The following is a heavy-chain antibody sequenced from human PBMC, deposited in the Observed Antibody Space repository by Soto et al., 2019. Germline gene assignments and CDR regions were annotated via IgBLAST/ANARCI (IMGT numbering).Heavy chain of an antibody. CDR1: GFTFSSYA. V-gene: IGHV3-23*01. D-gene: IGHD6-13*01. Sequence: PGGSLRLSCAAPGFTFSSYAMSWVRQAPGKGLEWVSAISGSGGSTYYADSVKGRFTISRDNSKNTLYLQMNSLRAEDTAVYYCAKGHPGYSSSWYFDYWAREPWSPSPQ. J-gene: IGHJ4*02. CDR3: AKGHPGYSSSWYFDY. CDR2: ISGSGGST.